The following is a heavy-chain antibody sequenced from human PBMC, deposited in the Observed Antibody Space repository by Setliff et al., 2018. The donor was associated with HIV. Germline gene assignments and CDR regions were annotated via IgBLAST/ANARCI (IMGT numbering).Heavy chain of an antibody. Sequence: ETLRLSCAASGFTFRSFCLSWVRQVPGKGLEWVANINENGNEKYYVDSVKGRFTISRDNAKNSLNLEMNSLRAEDTAIYYCASSRPPDDSSGYLDHWGQGTLVTVSS. V-gene: IGHV3-7*03. D-gene: IGHD3-22*01. CDR3: ASSRPPDDSSGYLDH. J-gene: IGHJ4*01. CDR1: GFTFRSFC. CDR2: INENGNEK.